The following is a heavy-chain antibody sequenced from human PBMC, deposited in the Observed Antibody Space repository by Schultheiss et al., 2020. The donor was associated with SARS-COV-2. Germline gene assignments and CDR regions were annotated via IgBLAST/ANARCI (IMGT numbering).Heavy chain of an antibody. CDR3: ARGVIRDIVVVPAATPSFWYFDL. Sequence: SQTLSLTCTVSGGSISSYYWSWIRQPPGKGLEWIGEINHSGSTNYNPSLKSRVTMSVDTSKNQFSLKLSSVTAADTAVYYCARGVIRDIVVVPAATPSFWYFDLWGRGTLVTVSS. D-gene: IGHD2-2*01. J-gene: IGHJ2*01. V-gene: IGHV4-34*01. CDR1: GGSISSYY. CDR2: INHSGST.